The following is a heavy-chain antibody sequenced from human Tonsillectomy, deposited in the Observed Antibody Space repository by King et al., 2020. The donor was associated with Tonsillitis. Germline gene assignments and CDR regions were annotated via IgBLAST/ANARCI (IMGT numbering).Heavy chain of an antibody. CDR3: ARDLHGLYYFDY. CDR2: VYHSGST. J-gene: IGHJ4*02. V-gene: IGHV4-59*01. Sequence: QLQESGPGLVKPSETLSLTCTVSGDSISNYYWNWIRQPPGKGLEWIGYVYHSGSTNYNPSLKSRVTMSADTAKNQFSLMVTSVTAADTAVSYCARDLHGLYYFDYWDRGTPVIVSS. CDR1: GDSISNYY.